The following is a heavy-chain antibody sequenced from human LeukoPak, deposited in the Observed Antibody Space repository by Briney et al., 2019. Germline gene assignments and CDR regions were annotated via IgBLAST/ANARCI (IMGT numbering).Heavy chain of an antibody. CDR2: ISYDGSNG. CDR1: GFSFSSYV. V-gene: IGHV3-30-3*02. D-gene: IGHD1-26*01. J-gene: IGHJ6*03. CDR3: AKNRGAGSHYYYHMNV. Sequence: PGRPLRLSCAASGFSFSSYVIHWVRQAPGKGLEWVAVISYDGSNGYYADSVKGRFTISRDNSKNTLYLQLNSLRVEDTAVYYCAKNRGAGSHYYYHMNVWGKGTTVTVSS.